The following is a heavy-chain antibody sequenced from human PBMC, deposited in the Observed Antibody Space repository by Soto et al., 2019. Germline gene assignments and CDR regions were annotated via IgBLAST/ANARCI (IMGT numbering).Heavy chain of an antibody. Sequence: LRLSCGATGFSLGNFGMHWVRQAPGKGLEWVAVISYDGSSQHYADSVQGRFTISRDNSKNTLYLQMNSLRAEDTAVYFCARDVDSADIPASNNWLDPWGQGALVTVSS. CDR3: ARDVDSADIPASNNWLDP. CDR1: GFSLGNFG. V-gene: IGHV3-33*05. CDR2: ISYDGSSQ. J-gene: IGHJ5*02. D-gene: IGHD2-2*01.